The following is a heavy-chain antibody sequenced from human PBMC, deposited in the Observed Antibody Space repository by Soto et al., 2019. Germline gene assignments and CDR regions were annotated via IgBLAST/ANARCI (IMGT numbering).Heavy chain of an antibody. Sequence: GGSLRLSCAASGLSFSNMWMSWVRQAPGKGLEWLGRIKSKAEGETTGYATPVKGRFTVSRDDSQNTVYLQMRSLTTDDTAVYYCTTDPRYWGRGTLVTVSS. CDR3: TTDPRY. V-gene: IGHV3-15*01. J-gene: IGHJ4*02. CDR1: GLSFSNMW. CDR2: IKSKAEGETT.